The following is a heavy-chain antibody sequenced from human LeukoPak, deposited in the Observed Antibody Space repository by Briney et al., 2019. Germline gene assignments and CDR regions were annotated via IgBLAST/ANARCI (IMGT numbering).Heavy chain of an antibody. CDR3: ARVHHGMIGTYYFDY. J-gene: IGHJ4*02. CDR1: GGSFSGYY. D-gene: IGHD3-22*01. CDR2: INHSGST. V-gene: IGHV4-34*01. Sequence: PSETLSLTCAVYGGSFSGYYWSWIRQPPGKGLEWIGEINHSGSTNYNPSLKSRVTISVDTSKNQFSLKLSSVTAADTAVYYCARVHHGMIGTYYFDYWGQGTLVTVSS.